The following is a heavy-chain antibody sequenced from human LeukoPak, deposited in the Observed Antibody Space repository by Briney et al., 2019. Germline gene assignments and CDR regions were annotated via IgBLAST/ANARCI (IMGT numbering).Heavy chain of an antibody. D-gene: IGHD6-13*01. CDR1: GFTFSSYA. V-gene: IGHV3-23*01. J-gene: IGHJ4*02. CDR3: AKVPLIAAPKHFDY. Sequence: GGSLRLSCAASGFTFSSYAMSWARQAPGKGLDWVSTISGSGGSTYYADSVKGRFTISRDNSKNTLYLQMNSLRAEDTAVYYCAKVPLIAAPKHFDYWGQGTLVTVSS. CDR2: ISGSGGST.